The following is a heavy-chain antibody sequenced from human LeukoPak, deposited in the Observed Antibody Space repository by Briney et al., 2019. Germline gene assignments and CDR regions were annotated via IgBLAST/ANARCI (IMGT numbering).Heavy chain of an antibody. D-gene: IGHD6-13*01. CDR3: ARERIATYYYYMDV. V-gene: IGHV4-34*01. CDR1: RGSFSGYY. J-gene: IGHJ6*03. CDR2: IDHSGST. Sequence: SETLSLTCAVYRGSFSGYYWSWIRQPPGKGLEWIGEIDHSGSTNYNPSLKSRVTISVDRSKNQFSLKLSSVTAADTAVYYCARERIATYYYYMDVWGKGTTVTVSS.